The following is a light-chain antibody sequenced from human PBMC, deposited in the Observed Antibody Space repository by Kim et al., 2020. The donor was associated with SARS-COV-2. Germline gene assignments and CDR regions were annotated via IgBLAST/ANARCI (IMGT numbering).Light chain of an antibody. J-gene: IGKJ1*01. CDR2: AAS. V-gene: IGKV1-27*01. Sequence: DIQMTQSPPSLSASVGDRVTITCRASQDISHYLVWFQHKPGKAPKLLIYAASALHSEVPSRFSGSGAGTDFTLIISSLQPEDVATYYCQSYNSAPWTFGQGTKVDIK. CDR1: QDISHY. CDR3: QSYNSAPWT.